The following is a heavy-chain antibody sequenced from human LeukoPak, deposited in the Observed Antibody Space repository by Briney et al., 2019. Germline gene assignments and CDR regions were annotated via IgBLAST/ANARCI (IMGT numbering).Heavy chain of an antibody. V-gene: IGHV3-11*01. J-gene: IGHJ4*02. D-gene: IGHD6-19*01. CDR2: ISSSGSTI. Sequence: GGSLRLSCAASGFTFSDYYMSWIRQAPGKGLEWVSYISSSGSTIYYADSVKGRFTISRDNAKSSLYLQMNSLRAEDTAVYYCARDWDLYSSDYFDYWGQGTLVTVSS. CDR3: ARDWDLYSSDYFDY. CDR1: GFTFSDYY.